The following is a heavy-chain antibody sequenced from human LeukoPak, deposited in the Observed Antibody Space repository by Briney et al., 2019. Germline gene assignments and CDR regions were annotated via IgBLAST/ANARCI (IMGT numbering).Heavy chain of an antibody. D-gene: IGHD3-22*01. Sequence: SETLSLTCTVSGGSISSGSYYWSWIRQPAGKGLEWIGRIYTSGSTNYNPSLKSRVTISVDTTKNQFSLKLSSVTAADTAVYYCARDLSYYYDSSGSAGWFDPWGQGTLVAVSS. CDR3: ARDLSYYYDSSGSAGWFDP. CDR2: IYTSGST. J-gene: IGHJ5*02. V-gene: IGHV4-61*02. CDR1: GGSISSGSYY.